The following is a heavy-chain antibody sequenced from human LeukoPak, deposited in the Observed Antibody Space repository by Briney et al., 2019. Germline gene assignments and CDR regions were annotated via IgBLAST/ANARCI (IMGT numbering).Heavy chain of an antibody. J-gene: IGHJ3*01. CDR1: GFTFSSYA. CDR3: ASRVS. Sequence: GGSLRLSRAASGFTFSSYAMHWVRQAPGKGLEWVAVISYDGSNKYYADSVKGRFTISRDNSKNTLYLQMNSLRAEDTAVYYCASRVSWGQGTMVTVSS. V-gene: IGHV3-30-3*01. D-gene: IGHD3-10*01. CDR2: ISYDGSNK.